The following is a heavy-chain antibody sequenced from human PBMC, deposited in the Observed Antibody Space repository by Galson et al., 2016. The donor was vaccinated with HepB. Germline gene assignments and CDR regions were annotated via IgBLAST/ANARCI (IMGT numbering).Heavy chain of an antibody. D-gene: IGHD2-2*01. CDR2: ISASSGST. Sequence: SLRLSCAASGFTFSNYVMNWVRQAPGKGLEWVSYISASSGSTYYADSVRGRFTISRVNANNSLYLQMNSLRDEDTAVYYCARHSYLHAGAMDVWGQGTTVTVSS. V-gene: IGHV3-48*02. J-gene: IGHJ6*02. CDR3: ARHSYLHAGAMDV. CDR1: GFTFSNYV.